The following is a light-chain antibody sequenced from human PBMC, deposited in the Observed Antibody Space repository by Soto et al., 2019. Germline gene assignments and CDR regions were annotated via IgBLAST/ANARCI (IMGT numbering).Light chain of an antibody. V-gene: IGKV3-11*01. CDR1: QSVNSN. Sequence: EIVLTQSPATLSFSPGERSTLSFMASQSVNSNLAWYQQKPGQAPSLLIFDASYRATDIPARFSGSGSGTDFTLTISSLEPEDFAVYYCQQRSNWPLTFGGGTKVDIK. J-gene: IGKJ4*01. CDR3: QQRSNWPLT. CDR2: DAS.